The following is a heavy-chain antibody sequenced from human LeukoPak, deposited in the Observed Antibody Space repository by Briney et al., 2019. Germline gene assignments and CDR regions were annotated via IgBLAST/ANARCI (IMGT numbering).Heavy chain of an antibody. CDR1: GFTFSSYT. J-gene: IGHJ4*02. Sequence: PGGSLRLSCAASGFTFSSYTMSWVRQAPGKGLEWISSISSSSSPIYYADSVRGRFTISRDNAENSLYLQMDSLRAEDTAVYYCARDRAWNYFDYWGQGTLVTVSS. V-gene: IGHV3-48*01. CDR3: ARDRAWNYFDY. CDR2: ISSSSSPI. D-gene: IGHD3-3*01.